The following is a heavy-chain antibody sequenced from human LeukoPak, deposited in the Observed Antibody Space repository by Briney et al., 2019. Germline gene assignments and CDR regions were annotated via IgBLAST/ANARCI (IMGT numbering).Heavy chain of an antibody. CDR3: ARERYYDSSGYFYYYYMDV. D-gene: IGHD3-22*01. CDR1: GYTFTGYY. V-gene: IGHV1-2*02. Sequence: ASVKVSCKASGYTFTGYYMHWVRQAPGQGLEWMGWINPNSGGTNYAQKFQGRVTMTRDTSISTAYMELSRLRSEDTAVYYCARERYYDSSGYFYYYYMDVWGKGTTVTISS. CDR2: INPNSGGT. J-gene: IGHJ6*03.